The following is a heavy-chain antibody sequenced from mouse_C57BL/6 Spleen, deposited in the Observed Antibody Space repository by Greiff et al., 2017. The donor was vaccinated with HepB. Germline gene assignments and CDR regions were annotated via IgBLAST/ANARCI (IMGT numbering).Heavy chain of an antibody. CDR3: AKRYYEDYPAWFAY. D-gene: IGHD2-4*01. J-gene: IGHJ3*01. V-gene: IGHV1-55*01. Sequence: QVQLQQPGAELVKPGASVKMSCKASGYTFTSYWITWVKQRPGQGLEWIGDIYPGSGSTNYNEKFKSKATLTVDTSSSTAYMQLSSLTSEDSAVYYCAKRYYEDYPAWFAYWGEGTLVTVSA. CDR1: GYTFTSYW. CDR2: IYPGSGST.